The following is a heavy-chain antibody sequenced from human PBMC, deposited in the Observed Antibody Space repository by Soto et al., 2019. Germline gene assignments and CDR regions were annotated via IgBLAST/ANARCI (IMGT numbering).Heavy chain of an antibody. Sequence: GGSLRLSCAASGFTFSSYGMHWVRQAPGKGLEWVAVISYDGSNKYYADSVKGRFTISRDNSKNTLYLQMNSLRAEETAVYYCATSGDIVVVPAAVNAFDIWGQGTMVTVSS. J-gene: IGHJ3*02. D-gene: IGHD2-2*01. CDR2: ISYDGSNK. CDR1: GFTFSSYG. V-gene: IGHV3-30*03. CDR3: ATSGDIVVVPAAVNAFDI.